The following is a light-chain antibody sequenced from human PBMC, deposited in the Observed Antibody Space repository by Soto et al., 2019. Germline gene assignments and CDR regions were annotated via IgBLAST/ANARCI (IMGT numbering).Light chain of an antibody. CDR1: QDIDNH. V-gene: IGKV1-16*02. Sequence: DIQMTQSPSSLAASVGDRVTISCRASQDIDNHLTWFQQKPGKAPKSLIYDASNLQSGVPEKFSGSGSGKNFTLTISSLQPEDIANYYCQLYKTSPYIFGPGTTVDI. J-gene: IGKJ3*01. CDR3: QLYKTSPYI. CDR2: DAS.